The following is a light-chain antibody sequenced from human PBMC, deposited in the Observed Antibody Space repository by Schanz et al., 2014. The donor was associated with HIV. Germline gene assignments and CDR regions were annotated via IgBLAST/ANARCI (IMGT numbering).Light chain of an antibody. Sequence: DIQMTQSPSTLSASVGDRVTITCRASQSINRWLAWYQQKPGRAPKLLIYKTSALESGVPSRFSGSGSGTEFTLTISSLQPDDFATYYCQQSHTYPYTFGQGTRLEIK. CDR2: KTS. V-gene: IGKV1-5*03. J-gene: IGKJ2*01. CDR1: QSINRW. CDR3: QQSHTYPYT.